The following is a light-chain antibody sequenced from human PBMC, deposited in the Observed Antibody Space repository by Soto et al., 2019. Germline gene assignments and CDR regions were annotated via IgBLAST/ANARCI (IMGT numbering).Light chain of an antibody. CDR1: NSNIGTYT. CDR3: ASWDDSLSAGV. CDR2: TDY. V-gene: IGLV1-44*01. Sequence: QSVLTQPPSASGTPGQRVIISCSGSNSNIGTYTVNWYQQLPGTAPKLLIYTDYQRPSGVPDRFSGSKSGTSASLAISGLQSEDEADYYCASWDDSLSAGVFGGGTKLTVL. J-gene: IGLJ3*02.